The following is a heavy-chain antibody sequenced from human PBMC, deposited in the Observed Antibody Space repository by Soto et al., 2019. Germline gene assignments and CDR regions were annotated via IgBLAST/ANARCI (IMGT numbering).Heavy chain of an antibody. J-gene: IGHJ4*02. Sequence: GGSLRLSCAASGFTFSSYAMSWVRQAPGKGLEWVSRMNSDGSLINYADSVKGRFTVSRDNARNTLYLQMNSLRVEDTAVYYCATAEVDYWGPGTLVTVSS. CDR2: MNSDGSLI. CDR3: ATAEVDY. CDR1: GFTFSSYA. V-gene: IGHV3-74*01.